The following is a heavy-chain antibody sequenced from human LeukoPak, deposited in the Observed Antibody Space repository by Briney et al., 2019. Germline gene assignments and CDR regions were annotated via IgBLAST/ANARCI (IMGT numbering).Heavy chain of an antibody. CDR1: GYTFTDYY. D-gene: IGHD2-2*01. Sequence: ASVKVSCKASGYTFTDYYIHWVRQAPGQGLEWMGRINPKSGGTNYAQTFQGRVTMTKDTSIRTAYIELSGPTSDEAAVPYCAICRFHPPDDDYWGQGFLVTVSS. V-gene: IGHV1-2*06. CDR3: AICRFHPPDDDY. J-gene: IGHJ4*02. CDR2: INPKSGGT.